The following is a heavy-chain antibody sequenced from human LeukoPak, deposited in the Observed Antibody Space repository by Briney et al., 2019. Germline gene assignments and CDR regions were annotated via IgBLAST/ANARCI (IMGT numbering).Heavy chain of an antibody. CDR3: VRDRPIYCSSTSCYGNVWFDP. CDR1: GYTFTGYY. J-gene: IGHJ5*02. Sequence: ASVKVSCKASGYTFTGYYMHWVRQAPGQGLEWMGWISPNSGGTNYAQKFQGRVTMTRDTSISTAYMELSRLRSDDTAVYYCVRDRPIYCSSTSCYGNVWFDPWGQGTLVTVSS. V-gene: IGHV1-2*02. D-gene: IGHD2-2*01. CDR2: ISPNSGGT.